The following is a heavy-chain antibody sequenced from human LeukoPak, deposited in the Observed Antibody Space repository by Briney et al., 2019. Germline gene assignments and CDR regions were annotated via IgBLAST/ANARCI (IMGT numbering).Heavy chain of an antibody. CDR3: STGGAPAGHAYHV. D-gene: IGHD6-13*01. CDR2: MGTVGDT. J-gene: IGHJ3*01. CDR1: GLTFISYD. Sequence: GGSLRLSFPPPGLTFISYDIHWFRQATGKGRDGAPPMGTVGDTNYQGSGKARFTTSRENAKYSVYIQMNKLRAGDTAVYYCSTGGAPAGHAYHVWGQGTMVTVSS. V-gene: IGHV3-13*01.